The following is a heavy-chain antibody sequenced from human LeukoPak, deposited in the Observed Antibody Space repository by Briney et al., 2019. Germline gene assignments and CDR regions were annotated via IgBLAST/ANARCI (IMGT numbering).Heavy chain of an antibody. Sequence: GGSLRLSCAASGITFSSYAMHWVRQAPGKGLEWVAVISYDGSNKYYADSVKGRFTISRDNSKNTLYLQMNSLRAEDTAVYYCAAWGYQLLGTYYYYMDVWGKGTTVTISS. V-gene: IGHV3-30*14. J-gene: IGHJ6*03. CDR1: GITFSSYA. D-gene: IGHD2-2*01. CDR2: ISYDGSNK. CDR3: AAWGYQLLGTYYYYMDV.